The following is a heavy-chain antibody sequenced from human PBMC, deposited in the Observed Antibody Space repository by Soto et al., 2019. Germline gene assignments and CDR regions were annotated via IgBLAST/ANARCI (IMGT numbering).Heavy chain of an antibody. Sequence: ASVKVSCKASGYTFTSYYMHWVRQAPGQGLEWMGIINPSGGSTSYAQKFQGRVTMTRDTSTSTVYMELSSLRSEDTAVYYCARDQSGEGWFGELLAGYYYHGMDVWGQGTTVTVPS. V-gene: IGHV1-46*01. CDR1: GYTFTSYY. CDR3: ARDQSGEGWFGELLAGYYYHGMDV. J-gene: IGHJ6*02. CDR2: INPSGGST. D-gene: IGHD3-10*01.